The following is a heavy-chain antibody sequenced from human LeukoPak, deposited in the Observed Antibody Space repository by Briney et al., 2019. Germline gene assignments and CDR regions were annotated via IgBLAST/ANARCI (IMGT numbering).Heavy chain of an antibody. D-gene: IGHD5-12*01. J-gene: IGHJ5*02. V-gene: IGHV4-59*12. CDR1: GDSISNYY. CDR2: IYYSGST. CDR3: ARDMSGYSGYDWFDP. Sequence: PSETLSLTCTVSGDSISNYYWSWVRQPPGKGLEWIGYIYYSGSTNYNPSLKSRVTMSVDTSKNQFSLKLSSVTAADTAVYYCARDMSGYSGYDWFDPWGQGTLVTVSS.